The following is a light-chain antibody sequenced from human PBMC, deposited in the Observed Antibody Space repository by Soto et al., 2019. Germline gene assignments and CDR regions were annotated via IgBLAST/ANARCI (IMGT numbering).Light chain of an antibody. J-gene: IGKJ2*01. CDR2: AAS. CDR3: VPPNTFLYP. CDR1: QDIRND. Sequence: DIQMTQSPSSLSASVGDRVTITCRASQDIRNDLGWYQQKPGKAPKRLIYAASSLQSGVPSRFSGSGSGTKLNPTNISLHPEKFSTYYCVPPNTFLYPFGHGTKVEIK. V-gene: IGKV1-17*01.